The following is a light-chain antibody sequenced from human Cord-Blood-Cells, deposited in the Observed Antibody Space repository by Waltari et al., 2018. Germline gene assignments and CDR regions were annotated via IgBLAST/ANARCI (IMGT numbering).Light chain of an antibody. J-gene: IGKJ1*01. CDR2: AAS. Sequence: DIQMTQSPSSLSASVGDKVTITCRASQSISSYLDWYQQKPGKAPKLLIYAASSLQSGVPSRFSSSGCRTYFTLTISSLQPEDFATYYCQQSYSTPPTFGQGTKVEIK. CDR3: QQSYSTPPT. CDR1: QSISSY. V-gene: IGKV1-39*01.